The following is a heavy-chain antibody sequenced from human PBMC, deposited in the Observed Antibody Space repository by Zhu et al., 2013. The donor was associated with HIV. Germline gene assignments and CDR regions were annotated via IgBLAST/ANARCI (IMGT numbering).Heavy chain of an antibody. CDR2: INPSGGST. D-gene: IGHD3-22*01. CDR3: ARGFEYYYDSSGYYDAFDI. CDR1: GYTFTSYY. Sequence: QVQLVQSGAEVKKPGASVKVSCKASGYTFTSYYMHWVRQAPGQGLEWMGIINPSGGSTSYAQKFQGRVTMTRDTSTSTVYMELSSLRSEDTAVYYCARGFEYYYDSSGYYDAFDIWGQGTMVTVSS. J-gene: IGHJ3*02. V-gene: IGHV1-46*01.